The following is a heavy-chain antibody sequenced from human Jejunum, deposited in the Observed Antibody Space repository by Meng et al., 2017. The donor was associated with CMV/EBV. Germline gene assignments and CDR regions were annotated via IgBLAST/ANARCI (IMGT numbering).Heavy chain of an antibody. CDR3: ARHQNGGTYPLDY. Sequence: QVEQQWSGPGPVTPSEALSLTCADSCGSISTYYWSWIRQSPGKGLEWIGNNYYSGSTNYNPSLASRVTISVDSSKNQFSLKLSSVTAADTAVYYCARHQNGGTYPLDYWGQGTLVTVSS. CDR2: NYYSGST. D-gene: IGHD3-16*02. CDR1: CGSISTYY. V-gene: IGHV4-59*08. J-gene: IGHJ4*02.